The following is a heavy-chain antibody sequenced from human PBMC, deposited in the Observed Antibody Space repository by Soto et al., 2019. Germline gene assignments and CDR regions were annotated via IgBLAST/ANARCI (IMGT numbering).Heavy chain of an antibody. V-gene: IGHV4-34*01. J-gene: IGHJ1*01. CDR1: GGSFSGYY. CDR3: ARGVYCSSTNCYTDYFQH. D-gene: IGHD2-2*02. Sequence: TSETLSLTCAVYGGSFSGYYWSWIRQPPGKGLEWIGEINHYGSTNYNPSLKSRVTISVDTSKNQFSLKLNSVTAADTAVYYCARGVYCSSTNCYTDYFQHWGQGTLVTVS. CDR2: INHYGST.